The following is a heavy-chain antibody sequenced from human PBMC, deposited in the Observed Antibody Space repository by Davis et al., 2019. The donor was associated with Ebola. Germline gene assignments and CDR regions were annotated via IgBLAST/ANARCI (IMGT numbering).Heavy chain of an antibody. J-gene: IGHJ4*02. CDR1: GYTLTGYY. V-gene: IGHV1-2*04. CDR3: ARPDSSGWPYFHY. CDR2: LNPNRGDT. Sequence: ASVKVSCKASGYTLTGYYIHWVRQAPGQGLEWLGWLNPNRGDTNYAQKFQGWVTMTRDTSINTAYMQLTRLTSDDTAVYYCARPDSSGWPYFHYWGQGTLVTVSS. D-gene: IGHD6-19*01.